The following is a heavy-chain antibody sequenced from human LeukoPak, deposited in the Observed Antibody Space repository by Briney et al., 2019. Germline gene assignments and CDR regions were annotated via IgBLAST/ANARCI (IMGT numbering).Heavy chain of an antibody. D-gene: IGHD3-22*01. CDR1: GFTFSTYW. J-gene: IGHJ4*02. Sequence: GGSLRLSCAASGFTFSTYWMSWVRQAPGKGLEWVANIKQDGSEKYYGDSLKGRFTISRDNAKNSLYLQMNSLRVEDTAVYYCARDGYYDSSGYYIWGQGTLVTVSS. CDR2: IKQDGSEK. V-gene: IGHV3-7*04. CDR3: ARDGYYDSSGYYI.